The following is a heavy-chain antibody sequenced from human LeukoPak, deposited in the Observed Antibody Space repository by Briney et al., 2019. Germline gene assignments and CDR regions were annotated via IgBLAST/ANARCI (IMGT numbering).Heavy chain of an antibody. CDR2: IFYSGST. Sequence: PSGTLSLTCTVSGGSISSSSYFWGWIRQPPGKGLAWIGSIFYSGSTYYNPSLNSRVTISIDTSKNQFSLRLSSVTAADTAVYYCARQMNTVTADYWGQGTLVTVSS. J-gene: IGHJ4*02. D-gene: IGHD4-17*01. V-gene: IGHV4-39*01. CDR3: ARQMNTVTADY. CDR1: GGSISSSSYF.